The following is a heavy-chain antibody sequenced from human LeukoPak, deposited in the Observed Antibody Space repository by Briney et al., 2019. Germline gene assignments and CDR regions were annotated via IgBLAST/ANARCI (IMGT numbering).Heavy chain of an antibody. V-gene: IGHV3-23*01. Sequence: GVSLRLSCAVSGFTFSSYAMSWVRQAPGKGLEWVSAISGSGGGTYYADYVKGRFTISRDNSKDTLYLQMNSLRAEDTAVYFCAKRRIPAGIGGFDCWGQGTLVTVSS. CDR2: ISGSGGGT. CDR3: AKRRIPAGIGGFDC. D-gene: IGHD2-2*01. J-gene: IGHJ4*02. CDR1: GFTFSSYA.